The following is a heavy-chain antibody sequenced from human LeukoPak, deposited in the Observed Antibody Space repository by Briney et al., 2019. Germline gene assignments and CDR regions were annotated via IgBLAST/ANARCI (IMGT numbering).Heavy chain of an antibody. CDR3: AIRFSRSSGSAIDY. CDR1: GYTFTSYD. CDR2: MNPNSGNT. D-gene: IGHD3-10*01. V-gene: IGHV1-8*01. Sequence: ASVKVSCKASGYTFTSYDINWVRQATGQGREGMGWMNPNSGNTGYAQKLQGRVTMTRNTSISTAYMELSSLTSEDTAVYYCAIRFSRSSGSAIDYWGQGTLVTVAS. J-gene: IGHJ4*02.